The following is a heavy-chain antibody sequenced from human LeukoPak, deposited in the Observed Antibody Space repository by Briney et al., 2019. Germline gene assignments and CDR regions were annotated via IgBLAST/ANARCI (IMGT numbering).Heavy chain of an antibody. Sequence: GGSLRLSCAASGFTFSDYYMSWIRQAPGKGLEWLSYISYTTSDTNYADSVKGRFTISRDNTKNSLYLQMNSLRAEDTAVYYCARSYSGYDYLDYWGQGTLVTVSS. CDR2: ISYTTSDT. CDR1: GFTFSDYY. D-gene: IGHD5-12*01. CDR3: ARSYSGYDYLDY. V-gene: IGHV3-11*03. J-gene: IGHJ4*02.